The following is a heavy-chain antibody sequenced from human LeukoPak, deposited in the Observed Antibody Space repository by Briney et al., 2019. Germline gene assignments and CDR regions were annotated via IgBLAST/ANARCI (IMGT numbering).Heavy chain of an antibody. CDR2: ISSSSSYI. D-gene: IGHD2-2*01. CDR3: ARLTQLPSRYFDY. V-gene: IGHV3-21*01. CDR1: GFTFSSYS. J-gene: IGHJ4*02. Sequence: GGSLRLSCAASGFTFSSYSMNWVRQAPGKGLEWVSSISSSSSYIYYADSVKGRFTISRDNAKNSLYLQMNSLRAEDTAVYYCARLTQLPSRYFDYWGQGTLVTVSS.